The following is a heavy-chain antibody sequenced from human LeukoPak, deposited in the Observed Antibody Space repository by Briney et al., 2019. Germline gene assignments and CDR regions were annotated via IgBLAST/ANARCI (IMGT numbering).Heavy chain of an antibody. CDR3: ARDPMATIGDYFDY. V-gene: IGHV3-21*01. CDR1: GFTFSSYS. CDR2: ISSSSSYI. J-gene: IGHJ4*02. Sequence: TGGSLRLSCAASGFTFSSYSMNWVRQAPGKGLEWVSSISSSSSYIYYADSVKGRFTISRDNAKNSLYLQMNSLRAEDTAVYYCARDPMATIGDYFDYWGQGTLVTVSS. D-gene: IGHD5-24*01.